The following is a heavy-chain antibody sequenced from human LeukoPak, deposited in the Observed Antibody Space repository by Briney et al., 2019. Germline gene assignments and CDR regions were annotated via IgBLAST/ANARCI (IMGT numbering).Heavy chain of an antibody. D-gene: IGHD1-26*01. CDR3: ARDLVGATSFGY. CDR1: GYTFTSYG. J-gene: IGHJ4*02. Sequence: ASVKVSCKASGYTFTSYGFSWVRQAPGQGLEWMGWISAYNGNTNYAQKLQGRVTMTTDTSTSTAYMELRSLRSDDTAVYYCARDLVGATSFGYWGQGTLVTVSS. CDR2: ISAYNGNT. V-gene: IGHV1-18*01.